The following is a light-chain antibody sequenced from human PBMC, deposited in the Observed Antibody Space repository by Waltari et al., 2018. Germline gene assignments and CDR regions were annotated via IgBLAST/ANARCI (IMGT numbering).Light chain of an antibody. CDR3: QQRSNWPPGFT. CDR1: QSVSSY. J-gene: IGKJ3*01. V-gene: IGKV3-11*01. CDR2: DAS. Sequence: DIVLTQSPATLSLSPGERATPPCRASQSVSSYLAWYQQKPGQAPRLLIYDASNRATGIPARFSGSGSGTDFTLTISSLEPEDFAVYYCQQRSNWPPGFTFGPGTKVDIK.